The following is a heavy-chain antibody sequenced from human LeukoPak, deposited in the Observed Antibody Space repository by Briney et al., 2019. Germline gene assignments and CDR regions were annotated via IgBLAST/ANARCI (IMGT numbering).Heavy chain of an antibody. Sequence: PSETLSLTCTVSGGYIGSYYWSWIRQPPGKGLEWIGYIHDTGSTKYNPSLKSRVTISVDTSRNHLSLKLTSVTAADTAVYYCARGRSGGDWFDPWGQGTLVTVPS. V-gene: IGHV4-59*01. J-gene: IGHJ5*02. CDR3: ARGRSGGDWFDP. CDR1: GGYIGSYY. CDR2: IHDTGST. D-gene: IGHD3-10*01.